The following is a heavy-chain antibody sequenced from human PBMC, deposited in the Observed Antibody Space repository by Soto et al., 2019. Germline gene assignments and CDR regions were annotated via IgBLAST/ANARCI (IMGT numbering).Heavy chain of an antibody. CDR1: GGSFSGYS. CDR2: INHSGST. V-gene: IGHV4-34*01. Sequence: QVQLQQWGAGLLKPSETLSLTCAVYGGSFSGYSWSWIRQPPGKGLEWIGEINHSGSTNYNPSLKSRVTISVDTSKNQFSLKLSSVTAADTAVYYCARGRGGSNSTPYWGQGTRVTVSS. J-gene: IGHJ4*02. D-gene: IGHD1-26*01. CDR3: ARGRGGSNSTPY.